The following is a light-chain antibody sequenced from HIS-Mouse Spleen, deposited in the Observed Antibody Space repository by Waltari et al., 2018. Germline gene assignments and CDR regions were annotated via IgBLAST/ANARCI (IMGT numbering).Light chain of an antibody. J-gene: IGKJ2*01. CDR1: XXVLXSXNNKNY. CDR2: WAS. Sequence: DIVMTXSXXPXXVXLXXRATIXXKSSXXVLXSXNNKNYLAWYQQKPGQPPKLRIYWASTXXSXXPDRXXGSGSGTDFTLTISSLQAEDVAVYYXQQYYSTPPYTFGQGTKLEIK. CDR3: QQYYSTPPYT. V-gene: IGKV4-1*01.